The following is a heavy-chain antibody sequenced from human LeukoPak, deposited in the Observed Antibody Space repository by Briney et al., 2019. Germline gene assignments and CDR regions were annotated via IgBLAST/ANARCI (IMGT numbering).Heavy chain of an antibody. J-gene: IGHJ6*02. CDR2: ISYDGSNK. D-gene: IGHD6-19*01. CDR1: GFTFSSYA. CDR3: AKREAVAAPYYYGMDV. V-gene: IGHV3-30-3*02. Sequence: PGGSLSLSCAASGFTFSSYAMHWVRQAPGKGLEWVAVISYDGSNKYYADSVKGRFTISRDNSKNTLYLQMNSLRAEDTAVYYCAKREAVAAPYYYGMDVWGQGTTVTVSS.